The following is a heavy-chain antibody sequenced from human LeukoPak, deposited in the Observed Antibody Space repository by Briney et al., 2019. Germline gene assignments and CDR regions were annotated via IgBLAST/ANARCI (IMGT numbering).Heavy chain of an antibody. Sequence: PGGSLRLSCAASGFTFSSYGMSWVRQAPGKGLEWVSAISGSGCSTYYADSVKGRFTISRDNSKNTLYLQMNSLRAEDTAVYYCAKDDYSSGSSRQFDPWGQGTLVTVSS. CDR1: GFTFSSYG. CDR3: AKDDYSSGSSRQFDP. D-gene: IGHD3-22*01. J-gene: IGHJ5*02. V-gene: IGHV3-23*01. CDR2: ISGSGCST.